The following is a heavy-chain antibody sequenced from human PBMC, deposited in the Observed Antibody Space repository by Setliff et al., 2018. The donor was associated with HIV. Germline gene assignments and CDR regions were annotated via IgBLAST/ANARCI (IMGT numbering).Heavy chain of an antibody. CDR2: IIPLLGTP. V-gene: IGHV1-69*06. Sequence: GGSVKVSCKASGGSFRNYAINWVRQAPGQGLEWMGGIIPLLGTPNYAHKFQGRVTITADKYSSTVYMELSSLRSEDSAVFYCARDRSGIAVAAPDAFDVWGQGTMVTVSS. CDR3: ARDRSGIAVAAPDAFDV. CDR1: GGSFRNYA. D-gene: IGHD6-19*01. J-gene: IGHJ3*01.